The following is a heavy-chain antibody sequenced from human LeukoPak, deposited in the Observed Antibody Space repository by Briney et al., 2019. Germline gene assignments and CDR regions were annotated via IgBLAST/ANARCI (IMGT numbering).Heavy chain of an antibody. Sequence: SETLSLTCAVYGGSFSGYYWSWIRQPPGKGLEWIGEINHSGSTNYNPSLKSRVTISVDTSKNQLSLKLSSVTAADTAVYYCAKGRRFWGGYSNYSGFDYWGQGTLVTVTS. J-gene: IGHJ4*02. CDR1: GGSFSGYY. CDR2: INHSGST. V-gene: IGHV4-34*01. CDR3: AKGRRFWGGYSNYSGFDY. D-gene: IGHD4-11*01.